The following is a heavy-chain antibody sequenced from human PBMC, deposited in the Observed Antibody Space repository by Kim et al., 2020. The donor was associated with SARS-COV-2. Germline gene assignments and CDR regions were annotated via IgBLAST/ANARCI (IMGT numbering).Heavy chain of an antibody. CDR2: SATDGGT. J-gene: IGHJ4*02. Sequence: GGSLRLSCAASGFPFNTYAMNWVRQAPEKGLEWVSTSATDGGTYYADSVKGRFTISRDNSKNTLYLQMNSLRAEDTAIYYCAKGWLSTLTTAFDYWGQGTLVTVSS. CDR1: GFPFNTYA. CDR3: AKGWLSTLTTAFDY. V-gene: IGHV3-23*01. D-gene: IGHD4-17*01.